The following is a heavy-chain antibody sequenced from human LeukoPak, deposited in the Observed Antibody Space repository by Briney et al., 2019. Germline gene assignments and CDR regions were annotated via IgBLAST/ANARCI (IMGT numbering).Heavy chain of an antibody. V-gene: IGHV3-23*01. CDR1: GFTSSSYA. CDR3: ATHHGSGSYYDAGYFDY. CDR2: ISGSGGST. D-gene: IGHD3-10*01. Sequence: GGSLRLSCAASGFTSSSYAMSWVRQAPGKGLEWVSAISGSGGSTYYADSVKGRFTISRDNSKNTLYLQMNSLRAEDTAVYYCATHHGSGSYYDAGYFDYWGQGTLVTVSS. J-gene: IGHJ4*02.